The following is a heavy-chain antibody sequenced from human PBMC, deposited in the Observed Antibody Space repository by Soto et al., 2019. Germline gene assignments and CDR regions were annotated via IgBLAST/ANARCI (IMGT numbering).Heavy chain of an antibody. CDR2: ISAYNGNT. Sequence: GASVKVSCKASGYTFTSYGISWVRQAPGQGLEWMGWISAYNGNTNYAQKLQGRVTMTTDTSTSTAYMELRSLRSDDTAVYYCARDTRYYDSSGYDYWGQGTLVTVSS. D-gene: IGHD3-22*01. CDR1: GYTFTSYG. V-gene: IGHV1-18*01. J-gene: IGHJ4*02. CDR3: ARDTRYYDSSGYDY.